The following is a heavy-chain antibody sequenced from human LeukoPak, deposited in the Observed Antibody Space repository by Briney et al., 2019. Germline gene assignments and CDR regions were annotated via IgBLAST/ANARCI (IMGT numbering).Heavy chain of an antibody. CDR1: GYSISSGYY. CDR3: ARDWEALSSGYYWSVRWIVP. J-gene: IGHJ5*02. D-gene: IGHD3-22*01. V-gene: IGHV4-38-2*02. Sequence: PSETLSLTCTVSGYSISSGYYWGWIRQPPGKGLGWIATIYRSGSTYYKPSLKSRVTISVDKSKNQFSLRMSYLTAADTAVSYYARDWEALSSGYYWSVRWIVPWGQGTLVT. CDR2: IYRSGST.